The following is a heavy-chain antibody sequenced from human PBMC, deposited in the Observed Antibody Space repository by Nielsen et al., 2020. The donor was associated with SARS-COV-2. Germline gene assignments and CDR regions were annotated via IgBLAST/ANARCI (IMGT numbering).Heavy chain of an antibody. CDR2: IKPDGSEK. V-gene: IGHV3-7*01. CDR3: ARDWSRAFDV. CDR1: GFTFSSLW. Sequence: GESLKISCAASGFTFSSLWMSWVRQVPGKGLEWVADIKPDGSEKFYVDSVKGRFTISRDNAKNSLSLQMNSLRVEDTAVCYCARDWSRAFDVWGQGTIVTVSS. J-gene: IGHJ3*01.